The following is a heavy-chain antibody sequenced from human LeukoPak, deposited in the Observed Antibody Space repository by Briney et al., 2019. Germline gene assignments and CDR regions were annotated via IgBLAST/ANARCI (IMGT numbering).Heavy chain of an antibody. CDR3: ARERYYYDSSGYQGHYFDY. CDR2: IYYSGST. J-gene: IGHJ4*02. Sequence: SETLSLTCTVSGGSVSSGSYYWSWIRQPPGKGLEWIGYIYYSGSTYYNPSLKSRVTISVDRSKNQFSLKLSSVTAADTAVYYCARERYYYDSSGYQGHYFDYWGQGTLVTVSS. V-gene: IGHV4-61*01. CDR1: GGSVSSGSYY. D-gene: IGHD3-22*01.